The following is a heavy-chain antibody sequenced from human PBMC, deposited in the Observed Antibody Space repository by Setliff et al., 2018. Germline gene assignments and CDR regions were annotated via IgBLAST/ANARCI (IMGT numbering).Heavy chain of an antibody. V-gene: IGHV3-23*01. Sequence: PGGSLRLSCAASGFTFSSYAMNWVRQAPGKGLEWVSFISGSGGSTYYADSVKGWFTISRDSSKNTLYLQMNSLRAEDTAVYYCAPRPSGSYLSDYWGLGTLVTVSS. CDR1: GFTFSSYA. J-gene: IGHJ4*02. D-gene: IGHD1-26*01. CDR3: APRPSGSYLSDY. CDR2: ISGSGGST.